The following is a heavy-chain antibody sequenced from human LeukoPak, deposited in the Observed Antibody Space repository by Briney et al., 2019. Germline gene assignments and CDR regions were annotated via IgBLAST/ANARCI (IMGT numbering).Heavy chain of an antibody. V-gene: IGHV3-74*01. CDR3: LRDRGYSTYDC. CDR2: IDSDGSSA. CDR1: GFTFSTYW. Sequence: PGGSLRLSCAASGFTFSTYWMHWVRQAPGNGLVWVSHIDSDGSSATYGDSAKGRFTISRDNAKNTLYLQMSSLRAEDTAVYYCLRDRGYSTYDCWGQGTLVTVSS. J-gene: IGHJ4*02. D-gene: IGHD6-13*01.